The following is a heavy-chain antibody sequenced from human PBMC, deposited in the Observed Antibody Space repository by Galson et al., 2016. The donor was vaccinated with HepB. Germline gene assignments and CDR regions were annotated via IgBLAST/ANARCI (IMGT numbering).Heavy chain of an antibody. CDR1: GFTFSSYA. V-gene: IGHV3-23*01. D-gene: IGHD6-19*01. CDR3: AKLQPGYSSGWYTLPIDAFDI. J-gene: IGHJ3*02. Sequence: SLRLSCAASGFTFSSYAMSWVRQAPGKGLEWVSTISGSGYNTYYADSVKGRFTISRDNSKNTLYLQMNSLRAEDTAVYYCAKLQPGYSSGWYTLPIDAFDIWGQGTMVTVSS. CDR2: ISGSGYNT.